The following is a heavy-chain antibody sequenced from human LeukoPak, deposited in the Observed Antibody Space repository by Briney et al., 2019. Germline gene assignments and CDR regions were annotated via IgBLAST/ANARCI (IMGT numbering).Heavy chain of an antibody. CDR2: IIPIFGTA. CDR3: ARAERLYYYDSSGYSEFDY. J-gene: IGHJ4*02. Sequence: ASVKVPCTASGGTFSSYAISWVRQAPGQGLEWMGGIIPIFGTANYAQKFQGRVTITADESTSTAYMELSSLRSEDTAVYYCARAERLYYYDSSGYSEFDYWGQGTLVTVSS. V-gene: IGHV1-69*13. D-gene: IGHD3-22*01. CDR1: GGTFSSYA.